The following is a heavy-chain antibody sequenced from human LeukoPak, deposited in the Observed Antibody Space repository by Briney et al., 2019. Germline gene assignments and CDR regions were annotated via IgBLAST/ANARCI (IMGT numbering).Heavy chain of an antibody. CDR2: IRYDGSNQ. D-gene: IGHD3-22*01. V-gene: IGHV3-30*02. CDR3: AKDQKLYGTSGHEVFDY. J-gene: IGHJ4*02. Sequence: PGGSLRLSCAASGFTFSSYGMYWVRQAPGKGPEWVALIRYDGSNQYYADSVKGRFTISRDNSRNTLYLQMNSLRTEDTAVYYCAKDQKLYGTSGHEVFDYGGQGTLVTVSS. CDR1: GFTFSSYG.